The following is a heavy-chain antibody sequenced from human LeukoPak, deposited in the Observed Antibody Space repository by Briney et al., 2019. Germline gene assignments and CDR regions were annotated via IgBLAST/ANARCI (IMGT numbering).Heavy chain of an antibody. CDR1: GYTFTSYS. D-gene: IGHD6-6*01. CDR2: IGAYNGNT. CDR3: ALQYSSSSSYCVR. V-gene: IGHV1-18*01. Sequence: ASVKVSFKASGYTFTSYSISWGRQAPGHGLEWMGWIGAYNGNTNYAQKFQGRVTMTTDTSTGTAYMELRSLTSDDTAMYYCALQYSSSSSYCVRWGRATLVTVSS. J-gene: IGHJ2*01.